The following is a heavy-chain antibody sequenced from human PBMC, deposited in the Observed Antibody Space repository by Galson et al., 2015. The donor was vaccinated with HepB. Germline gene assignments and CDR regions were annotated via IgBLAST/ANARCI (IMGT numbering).Heavy chain of an antibody. CDR3: ARDLRYCSGGSCYPSLVGY. CDR2: INPNSGGT. J-gene: IGHJ4*02. D-gene: IGHD2-15*01. Sequence: SVKVSCKASGYTFTGYYMHWVRQAPGQGLEWMGRINPNSGGTNYAQKFQGRVTMTRDTSISTAYMELSRLRSDDTAVYYCARDLRYCSGGSCYPSLVGYWGQGTLVTVSS. CDR1: GYTFTGYY. V-gene: IGHV1-2*06.